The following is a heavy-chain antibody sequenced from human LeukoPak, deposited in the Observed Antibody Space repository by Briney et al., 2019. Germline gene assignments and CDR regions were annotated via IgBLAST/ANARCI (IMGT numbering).Heavy chain of an antibody. J-gene: IGHJ4*02. CDR3: ARAITIFGVVQHYFDY. Sequence: PGGSLRLSCAASGFTFSSYSMNWVRQAPGKGLEWVSYIGSSSSTIYYADSVKGRFTISRDNAKNSLYLQMNSLRAEDTAVYYCARAITIFGVVQHYFDYWGQGTLVTVSS. D-gene: IGHD3-3*01. CDR2: IGSSSSTI. V-gene: IGHV3-48*01. CDR1: GFTFSSYS.